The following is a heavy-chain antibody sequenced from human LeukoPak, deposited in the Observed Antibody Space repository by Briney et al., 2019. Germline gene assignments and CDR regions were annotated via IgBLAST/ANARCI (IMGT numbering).Heavy chain of an antibody. J-gene: IGHJ4*02. CDR1: GFTFSDYY. CDR2: ISFSDNTI. V-gene: IGHV3-11*01. Sequence: GGSLRLSCAASGFTFSDYYMSWIRQAPGKGPEWVSYISFSDNTIYYADSVKGRFTISRDNAKNSLYLQLNSLRAEDTAVYYCARVTYDSGWYYSGDYWGQGTLVTVSS. D-gene: IGHD6-19*01. CDR3: ARVTYDSGWYYSGDY.